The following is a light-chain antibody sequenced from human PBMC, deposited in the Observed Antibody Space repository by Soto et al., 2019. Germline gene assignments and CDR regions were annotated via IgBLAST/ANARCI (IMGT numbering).Light chain of an antibody. V-gene: IGKV3-20*01. CDR1: QSVSSSY. CDR2: GAS. Sequence: EIVLTQSPGTLSSSPGERATLSCRASQSVSSSYLAWYQQKPGQAPRLLIYGASSRATGIPDRFSGSGSGTDFTLTISRLEPEDFAVYYCQQYGSFFTFGQGTRLEIK. CDR3: QQYGSFFT. J-gene: IGKJ5*01.